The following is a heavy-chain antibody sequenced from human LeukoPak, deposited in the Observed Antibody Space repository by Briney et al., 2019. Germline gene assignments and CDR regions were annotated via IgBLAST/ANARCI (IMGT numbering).Heavy chain of an antibody. V-gene: IGHV3-21*01. Sequence: GGSLRLSCAVSGFTFSSYRMNWVRQAPGKGLEWVASISTSSNFIYYADSVKGRFTISRDNAKNSLYLQMNSLRAEDTAIYYCSRDPRSGWYDYWGQGTLVTVSS. J-gene: IGHJ4*02. CDR3: SRDPRSGWYDY. CDR1: GFTFSSYR. CDR2: ISTSSNFI. D-gene: IGHD6-13*01.